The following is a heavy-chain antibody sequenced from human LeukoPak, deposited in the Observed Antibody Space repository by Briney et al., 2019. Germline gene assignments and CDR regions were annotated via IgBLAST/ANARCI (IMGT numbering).Heavy chain of an antibody. Sequence: SETLSLTCTVSGGSISSYYWSWIRQPPGKGLEWIGYIYYSGSTNYNPSLKSRVTISVDTSKNQFSLKLSSVTAADTAVYYCARGRRSSSGGWYFDYWGQGTLVTVSS. D-gene: IGHD6-6*01. CDR3: ARGRRSSSGGWYFDY. J-gene: IGHJ4*02. CDR2: IYYSGST. CDR1: GGSISSYY. V-gene: IGHV4-59*12.